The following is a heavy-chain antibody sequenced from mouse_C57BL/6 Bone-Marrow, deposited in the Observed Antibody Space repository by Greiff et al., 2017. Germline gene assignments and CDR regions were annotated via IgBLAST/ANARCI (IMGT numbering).Heavy chain of an antibody. Sequence: EVQLQQSGAELVRPGASVKLSCTASGFNIKDDYTHWVKQRPEQGLEWIGWIDPENGDTEYASKFQGKGTITADTSSNTAYLQLSSLTSEDTAVYYCTAWDGGFAYWGQGTLVTVSA. CDR1: GFNIKDDY. CDR2: IDPENGDT. V-gene: IGHV14-4*01. J-gene: IGHJ3*01. CDR3: TAWDGGFAY. D-gene: IGHD2-3*01.